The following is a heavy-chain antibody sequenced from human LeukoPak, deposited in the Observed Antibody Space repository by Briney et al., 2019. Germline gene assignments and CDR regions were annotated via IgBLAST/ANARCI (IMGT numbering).Heavy chain of an antibody. CDR3: AKLTAVAGTKYFQH. CDR2: IYYSGST. V-gene: IGHV4-39*07. CDR1: GGSISSSSYY. D-gene: IGHD6-19*01. J-gene: IGHJ1*01. Sequence: SETLSLTCTVSGGSISSSSYYWGWIRQPPGKGLEWIGSIYYSGSTYYNPSLKSRVTISVDTSKNQFSLKLSSVTAADTAVHYCAKLTAVAGTKYFQHWGQGTLVAVPS.